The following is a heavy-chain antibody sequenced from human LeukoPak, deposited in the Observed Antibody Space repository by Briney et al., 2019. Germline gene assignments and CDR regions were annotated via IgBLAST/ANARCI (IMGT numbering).Heavy chain of an antibody. Sequence: KPSETLSLTCTVSGGSISSYYWSWIRQPPGKGLEWIGYIYYSGSTNYNPSLKSRVTISVDTSKNQFSLKLSSVTAADTAVYYCARGQRRYFDWYYYWGQGTLVTVSS. D-gene: IGHD3-9*01. CDR1: GGSISSYY. CDR2: IYYSGST. V-gene: IGHV4-59*01. CDR3: ARGQRRYFDWYYY. J-gene: IGHJ4*02.